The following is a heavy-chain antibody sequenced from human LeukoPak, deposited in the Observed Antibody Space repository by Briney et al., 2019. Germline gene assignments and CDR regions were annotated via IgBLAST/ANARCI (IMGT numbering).Heavy chain of an antibody. D-gene: IGHD3-10*01. V-gene: IGHV1-18*04. CDR3: ARDEHYYGSGTYYRRASTFDI. CDR1: GYTFTSYG. Sequence: ASVKVSCKASGYTFTSYGISWARQAPGQGLEWMGWISANNGYTNYAQKLQGRVTMTTDTSTTTAYMELTSLTSDDTAVYYCARDEHYYGSGTYYRRASTFDIWGQGTMVTVSS. J-gene: IGHJ3*02. CDR2: ISANNGYT.